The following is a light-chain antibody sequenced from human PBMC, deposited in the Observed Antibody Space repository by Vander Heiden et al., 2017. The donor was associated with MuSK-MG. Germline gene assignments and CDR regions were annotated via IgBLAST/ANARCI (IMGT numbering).Light chain of an antibody. Sequence: DIQMTKYPSTLSASVGDRVTIPCRASQFIGTWLAWYQQKPGQAPKLLIHKASTLQNGVPSRFSGGGSATHFTLTISGLQPDDFATYYCQQYDSSSVTFGGGTTVDI. CDR3: QQYDSSSVT. V-gene: IGKV1-5*03. CDR1: QFIGTW. CDR2: KAS. J-gene: IGKJ4*01.